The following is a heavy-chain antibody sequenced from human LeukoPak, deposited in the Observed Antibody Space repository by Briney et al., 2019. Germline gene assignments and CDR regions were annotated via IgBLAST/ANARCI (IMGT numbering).Heavy chain of an antibody. CDR2: IYYSGST. V-gene: IGHV4-59*01. CDR1: GGSISSYY. J-gene: IGHJ6*03. D-gene: IGHD2-8*01. Sequence: PSETLSLTCTVSGGSISSYYWSWIRQPPGKGLEWIGYIYYSGSTNYNPSLKSRVTISVDTSKNQFSLELSSVTAADTAVYYCARGNGRYYYYMDVWGKGTTVTISS. CDR3: ARGNGRYYYYMDV.